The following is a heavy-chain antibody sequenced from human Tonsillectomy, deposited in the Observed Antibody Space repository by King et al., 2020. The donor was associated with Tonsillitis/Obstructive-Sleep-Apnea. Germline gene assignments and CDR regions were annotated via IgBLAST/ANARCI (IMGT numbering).Heavy chain of an antibody. Sequence: VQLVESGGGLVQPGGSLRLSCAASGFTFSSYSMNWVRQAPGKGLEWVSYIRSSSSTIYYADSVKGRFTVSRDNAKNSLYLHMNSLRDEDTAVYYCARGDFWSAHYYYYMDVWGKGTTVTVSS. CDR2: IRSSSSTI. CDR1: GFTFSSYS. D-gene: IGHD3-3*01. J-gene: IGHJ6*03. V-gene: IGHV3-48*02. CDR3: ARGDFWSAHYYYYMDV.